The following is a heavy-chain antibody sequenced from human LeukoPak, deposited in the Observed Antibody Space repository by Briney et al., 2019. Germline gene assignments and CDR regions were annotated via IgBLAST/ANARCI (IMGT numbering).Heavy chain of an antibody. CDR3: VKDTARVPGDY. V-gene: IGHV3-53*05. D-gene: IGHD5-18*01. CDR1: GFTVSSIH. CDR2: FYRGDST. J-gene: IGHJ4*02. Sequence: GGSLRLSCAASGFTVSSIHMVWVRQAPGKGLEWVSFFYRGDSTYYAESVRGRFTISRDNSKNTLYLQMSSLRTEDTAVYYCVKDTARVPGDYWGRGTLVTVSS.